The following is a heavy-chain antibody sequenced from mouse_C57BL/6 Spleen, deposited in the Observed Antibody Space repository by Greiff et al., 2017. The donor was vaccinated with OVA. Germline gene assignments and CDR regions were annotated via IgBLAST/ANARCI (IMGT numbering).Heavy chain of an antibody. Sequence: QVQLKQSGAELARPGASVKLSCKASGYTFTSYGISWVKQRTGQGLEWIGEIYPRSGNTYYNEKFKGKATLTADKSSSTAYMELRSLTSEDSAVYFCARLEGLGAPFDYWGQGTTLTVSS. CDR3: ARLEGLGAPFDY. CDR2: IYPRSGNT. J-gene: IGHJ2*01. CDR1: GYTFTSYG. V-gene: IGHV1-81*01. D-gene: IGHD4-1*01.